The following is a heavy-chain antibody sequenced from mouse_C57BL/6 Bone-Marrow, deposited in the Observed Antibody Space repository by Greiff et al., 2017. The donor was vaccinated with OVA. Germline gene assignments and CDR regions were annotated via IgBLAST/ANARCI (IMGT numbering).Heavy chain of an antibody. J-gene: IGHJ2*01. Sequence: VQLQQSGPELVKPGASVKISCKASGYTFTDYYMNWVKQSHGKSLEWIGDINPNNGGTSYNQKFKGKATLTVDKSSSTAYMGLRSLTSEDSAVYCCALYIPGYYFDYWGQGTTLTVSS. V-gene: IGHV1-26*01. CDR2: INPNNGGT. D-gene: IGHD1-3*01. CDR1: GYTFTDYY. CDR3: ALYIPGYYFDY.